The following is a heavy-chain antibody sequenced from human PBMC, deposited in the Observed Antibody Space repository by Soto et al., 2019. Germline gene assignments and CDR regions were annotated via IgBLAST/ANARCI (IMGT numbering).Heavy chain of an antibody. V-gene: IGHV4-59*01. CDR1: GGSISSYY. CDR3: ARFYSSSWTYFDY. J-gene: IGHJ4*02. D-gene: IGHD6-13*01. CDR2: IYYSGST. Sequence: QVQLQESGPGLVKPSETLSLTCTVSGGSISSYYWSWIRQPPGKGLKWIGYIYYSGSTNYNPSLKSRVTISVDTSKNQFSLKLSSVTAADTAVYYCARFYSSSWTYFDYWGQGTLVTVSS.